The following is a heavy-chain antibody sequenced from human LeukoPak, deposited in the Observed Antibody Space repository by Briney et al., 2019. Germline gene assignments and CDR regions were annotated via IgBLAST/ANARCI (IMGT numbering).Heavy chain of an antibody. V-gene: IGHV3-74*01. CDR1: GLTFSSYW. Sequence: GGSLRLSCAASGLTFSSYWMHWVRQAPGKGLVWVARSKSDGTTTSYVDSVKGRFTISRDNAKNTLYLQMNSLRAEDTAVYCCARGYPTATTHFDYWGQGTLVTVSS. D-gene: IGHD4-17*01. CDR2: SKSDGTTT. CDR3: ARGYPTATTHFDY. J-gene: IGHJ4*02.